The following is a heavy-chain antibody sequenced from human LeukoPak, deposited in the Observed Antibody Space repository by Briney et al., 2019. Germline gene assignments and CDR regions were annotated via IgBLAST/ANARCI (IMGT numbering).Heavy chain of an antibody. CDR2: ISYDGSNK. CDR1: GFTFSSYA. CDR3: AQLWLQSDRHFDY. Sequence: PGGSLRLSCAASGFTFSSYAMHWVRQAPGKGLEWVAVISYDGSNKYYADSVKGRFTISRDNSKNTLYLQMNSLRAEDTAAYYCAQLWLQSDRHFDYWGQGTLVTVSS. V-gene: IGHV3-30-3*01. J-gene: IGHJ4*02. D-gene: IGHD5-24*01.